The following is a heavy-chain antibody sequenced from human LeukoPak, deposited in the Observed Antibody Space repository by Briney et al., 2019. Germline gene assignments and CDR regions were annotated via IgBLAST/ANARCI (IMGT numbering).Heavy chain of an antibody. CDR1: GYTFTVYY. V-gene: IGHV1-2*02. D-gene: IGHD6-13*01. Sequence: AAVKVSFKAAGYTFTVYYIHWVRQAPGQGLGWMGWINPNSGGTNYAQKFKGRGTMTRDTSISTAYMELSRLRSDDTAVYYCARDRSAAAGTGSWFDPWGQGTLVTVSS. J-gene: IGHJ5*02. CDR3: ARDRSAAAGTGSWFDP. CDR2: INPNSGGT.